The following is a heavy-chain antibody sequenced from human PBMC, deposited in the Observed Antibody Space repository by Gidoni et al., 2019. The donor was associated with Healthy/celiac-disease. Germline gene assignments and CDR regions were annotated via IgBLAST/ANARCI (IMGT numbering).Heavy chain of an antibody. CDR2: ISYDGSTK. J-gene: IGHJ6*02. V-gene: IGHV3-30*18. CDR1: GFRFSSYG. D-gene: IGHD3-3*01. CDR3: AKDRSSFLAWLQHSGQDYGMDV. Sequence: QVQRVEAGGGVVQPERSQRLTWAAAGFRFSSYGTHWVRQAPGKWLEWLAVISYDGSTKYYADSVKGRFTISRDNSKNTLYLQMDSLRADDTAVYYCAKDRSSFLAWLQHSGQDYGMDVWGQGTTVTVSS.